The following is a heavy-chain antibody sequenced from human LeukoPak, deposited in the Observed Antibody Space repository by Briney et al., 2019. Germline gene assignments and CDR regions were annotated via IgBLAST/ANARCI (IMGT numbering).Heavy chain of an antibody. Sequence: GGSLRLSCAASGFTFSSYTMNWVRQAPGKGLEWVANIKPDGSLQFYGDSVKGRFTISRDNAKNSLYLQMNNLRAEDTALYYCATSYDSSGCDWGQGTLVTVSS. CDR1: GFTFSSYT. J-gene: IGHJ4*02. CDR3: ATSYDSSGCD. V-gene: IGHV3-7*01. CDR2: IKPDGSLQ. D-gene: IGHD3-22*01.